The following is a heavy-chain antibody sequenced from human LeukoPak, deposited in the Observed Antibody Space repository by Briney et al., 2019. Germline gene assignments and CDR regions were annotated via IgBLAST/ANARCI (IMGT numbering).Heavy chain of an antibody. V-gene: IGHV3-74*01. CDR3: ATETENSNYDAFDI. CDR1: GFIFSNYW. CDR2: INPDGSTT. D-gene: IGHD4-11*01. Sequence: GGSLRLSCAASGFIFSNYWMHWVRQAPGKGLVWGSRINPDGSTTTYADSVKGRFTISRDNAKNTLSLQMNSLRAEDTAVYYCATETENSNYDAFDIWGEGTMVTVSS. J-gene: IGHJ3*02.